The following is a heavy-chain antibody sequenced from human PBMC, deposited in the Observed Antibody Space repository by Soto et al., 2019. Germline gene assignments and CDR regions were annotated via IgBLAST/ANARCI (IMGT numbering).Heavy chain of an antibody. V-gene: IGHV4-59*11. CDR3: ARGGASSSWLDY. J-gene: IGHJ4*02. D-gene: IGHD6-13*01. CDR2: IHDSGST. CDR1: GGSISSHH. Sequence: QVHLQESGPGLVKPSETLSLTCTVSGGSISSHHWSWIRQPPGKRLECIGSIHDSGSTTYNPSLKSRVTISVDTSKHQFSLSMTSVTAADTAVYYCARGGASSSWLDYWGQGILVTVSS.